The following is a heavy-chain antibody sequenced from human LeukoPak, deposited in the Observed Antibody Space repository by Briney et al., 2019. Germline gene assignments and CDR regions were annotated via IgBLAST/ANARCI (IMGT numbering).Heavy chain of an antibody. D-gene: IGHD2-15*01. V-gene: IGHV4-59*01. CDR3: ARDREGSYCSGGSCYSGYFDY. CDR1: GGSLSSYY. Sequence: SETLSLTCTVSGGSLSSYYWSWIRQPPGKGLEWIGYIYYSGTTNYNPSLKSRVTISVDTSNNQFSLKLSSVTAADTAVYYCARDREGSYCSGGSCYSGYFDYWGQGTLVTVSS. CDR2: IYYSGTT. J-gene: IGHJ4*02.